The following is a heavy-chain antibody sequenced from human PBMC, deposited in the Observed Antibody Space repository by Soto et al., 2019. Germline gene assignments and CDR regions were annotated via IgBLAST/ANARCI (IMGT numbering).Heavy chain of an antibody. D-gene: IGHD7-27*01. V-gene: IGHV1-18*01. J-gene: IGHJ4*02. CDR1: GYISNNYG. CDR3: ARRTLGSAIGIGDY. Sequence: QIQLVQSGAEVKVPGASVKVSCRVSGYISNNYGITWVRQAPGQGREWMGFITADNGDTKFAEKLQGRVSMTTDTSTNTAYMELRNLRSDDTALYYCARRTLGSAIGIGDYWGQGTLVTVSS. CDR2: ITADNGDT.